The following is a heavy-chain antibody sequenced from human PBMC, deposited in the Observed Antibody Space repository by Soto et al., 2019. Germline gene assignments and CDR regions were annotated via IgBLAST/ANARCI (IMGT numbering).Heavy chain of an antibody. D-gene: IGHD1-1*01. J-gene: IGHJ6*02. Sequence: GGSLRLSCAASGFTFSSYAMSWVRQAPGKGLEWVSAISGSGGSTYYADSVKGRFTISRDNSKNMLYLQMNSLRAEDTAVYYCAKQSSGAFFGTGVEDYYYYGMDVWGQGTTVTVSS. CDR1: GFTFSSYA. V-gene: IGHV3-23*01. CDR2: ISGSGGST. CDR3: AKQSSGAFFGTGVEDYYYYGMDV.